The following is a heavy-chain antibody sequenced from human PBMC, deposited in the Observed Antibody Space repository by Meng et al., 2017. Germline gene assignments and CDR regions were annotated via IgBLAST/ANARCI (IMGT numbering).Heavy chain of an antibody. Sequence: GESLKISCAASGFTFSSYGMHWVRQAPGKGLEWVAVISYDGSNKYYADSVKGRFTISRDNSKNTLYLQMNSLRAEDTAVYYCARDSEKTYYYGSGSYSFFDYWGQGTPVTVSS. CDR1: GFTFSSYG. J-gene: IGHJ4*02. CDR3: ARDSEKTYYYGSGSYSFFDY. D-gene: IGHD3-10*01. CDR2: ISYDGSNK. V-gene: IGHV3-30*19.